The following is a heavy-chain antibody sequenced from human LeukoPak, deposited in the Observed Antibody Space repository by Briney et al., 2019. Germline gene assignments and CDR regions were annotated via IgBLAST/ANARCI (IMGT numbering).Heavy chain of an antibody. Sequence: TSETLSLTCAVYGGSFSGYYWSWIRQPPGKGLEWIGEINHSGSTNYNPSLRSRVTISVDTSKNQFSLKLSSVTAADTAVYYCARGFTGSYYYFYYYMDVWGKGTTVTVSS. J-gene: IGHJ6*03. CDR2: INHSGST. D-gene: IGHD1-26*01. CDR1: GGSFSGYY. CDR3: ARGFTGSYYYFYYYMDV. V-gene: IGHV4-34*01.